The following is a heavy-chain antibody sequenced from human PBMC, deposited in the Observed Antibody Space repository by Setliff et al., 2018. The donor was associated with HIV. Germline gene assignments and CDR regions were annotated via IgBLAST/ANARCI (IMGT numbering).Heavy chain of an antibody. CDR3: AKSGPRRNNGYQLSVRTWGMDV. D-gene: IGHD2-8*01. Sequence: ASVKVSCKPSGYTFTAYGLSWVRQAPGQGLEWMGWISTYSDETSYAQTLQGRVTMTTDTSTSTAYMELRRLTFDDTAVYYCAKSGPRRNNGYQLSVRTWGMDVWGQGTTVTVSS. J-gene: IGHJ6*02. V-gene: IGHV1-18*01. CDR2: ISTYSDET. CDR1: GYTFTAYG.